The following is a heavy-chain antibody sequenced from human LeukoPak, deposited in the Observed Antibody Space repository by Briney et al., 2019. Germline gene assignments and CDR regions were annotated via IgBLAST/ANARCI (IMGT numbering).Heavy chain of an antibody. Sequence: ETLSLTCTVSGGSISSNSYYWGWIRQPPGKGLEWVANINQDESSQYYVDAVRGRFTISRDNAKNSLNLQMNSLRGEDTAVYFCARLGPVTKDHYCDYWGQGTLVTVSS. CDR2: INQDESSQ. V-gene: IGHV3-7*01. CDR3: ARLGPVTKDHYCDY. D-gene: IGHD4-17*01. J-gene: IGHJ4*02. CDR1: GGSISSNSYY.